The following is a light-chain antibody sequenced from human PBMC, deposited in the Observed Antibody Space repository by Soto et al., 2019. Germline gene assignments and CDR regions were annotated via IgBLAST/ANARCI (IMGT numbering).Light chain of an antibody. V-gene: IGLV2-14*01. Sequence: QSVLTQPASVSGSPGQSITISCTGSSSDVGGHNHVSWYQQHPGKAPKLIIYEVGNRPSGVSNRFSGSKSGNTASLTISGFHAEDEADYYCNSYTSSSTHVFGTGTKVTVL. CDR3: NSYTSSSTHV. J-gene: IGLJ1*01. CDR1: SSDVGGHNH. CDR2: EVG.